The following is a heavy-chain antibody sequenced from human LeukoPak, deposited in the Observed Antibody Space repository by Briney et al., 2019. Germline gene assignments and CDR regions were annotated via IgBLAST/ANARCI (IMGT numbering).Heavy chain of an antibody. V-gene: IGHV1-2*02. CDR1: GYTFTGYY. CDR3: ALSLDIVVVPAATIDY. J-gene: IGHJ4*02. Sequence: ASVKLSCKASGYTFTGYYMHWVRQAPGQGLEWMGWINPNSGGTNYAEKFQGRVTMTRDTSISTPYMELSRLRSDDTAVYYCALSLDIVVVPAATIDYWGQGTLVTVSS. D-gene: IGHD2-2*01. CDR2: INPNSGGT.